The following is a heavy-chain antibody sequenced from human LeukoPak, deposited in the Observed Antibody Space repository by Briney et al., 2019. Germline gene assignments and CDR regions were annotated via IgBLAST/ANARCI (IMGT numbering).Heavy chain of an antibody. CDR2: INYSGST. CDR3: ARGLSGTGFDY. J-gene: IGHJ4*02. CDR1: VGSFSGYY. V-gene: IGHV4-34*01. Sequence: SDTLSLTCAVYVGSFSGYYWSWIRQPPGKGLEWIGEINYSGSTNYNPSLKSRVTISVDTSKNQFSLKLSSVTAADTAVYYCARGLSGTGFDYWGQGTLVTVSS. D-gene: IGHD6-19*01.